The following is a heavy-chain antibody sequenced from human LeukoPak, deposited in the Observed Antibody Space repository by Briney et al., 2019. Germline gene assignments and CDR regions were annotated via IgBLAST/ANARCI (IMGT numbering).Heavy chain of an antibody. D-gene: IGHD3-3*01. CDR2: INWNGGST. CDR1: GFTFDDYG. J-gene: IGHJ4*02. Sequence: GGSLRLSCAASGFTFDDYGMSWVRQAPGKGLEWVSGINWNGGSTGYADSVKGRFTISRDNAKNSLYLQMNSLRAEDTALYYCARGGITIFGVVIHSDYWGQGTLVTVSS. V-gene: IGHV3-20*04. CDR3: ARGGITIFGVVIHSDY.